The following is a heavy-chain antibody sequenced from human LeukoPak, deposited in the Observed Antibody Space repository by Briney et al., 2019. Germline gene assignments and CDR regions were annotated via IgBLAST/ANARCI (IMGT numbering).Heavy chain of an antibody. D-gene: IGHD1-26*01. Sequence: SETLSLTCTVSGYSISSGYYWGWIRPPPGKGLEWIGSIYHSGSTYYNPSLKSRVTISVDTSKNQFSLKLNSVTAADTAVYYCARDRPPRVGATMDYWGQGTLVTVSS. CDR2: IYHSGST. V-gene: IGHV4-38-2*02. J-gene: IGHJ4*02. CDR3: ARDRPPRVGATMDY. CDR1: GYSISSGYY.